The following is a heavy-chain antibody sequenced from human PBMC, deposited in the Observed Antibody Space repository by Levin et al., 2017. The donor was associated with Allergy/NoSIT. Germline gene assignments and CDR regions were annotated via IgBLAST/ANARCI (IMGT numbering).Heavy chain of an antibody. CDR3: ARESDYGDYGRWVY. CDR2: ISSSSTSI. J-gene: IGHJ4*02. CDR1: GFTFSSYT. V-gene: IGHV3-21*01. D-gene: IGHD4-17*01. Sequence: GGSLRLSCAASGFTFSSYTMNWVRQAPGKGLEWVSSISSSSTSIYYADSVRGRFTISRDNAENSLYLQVSSLRAEDTAVYYCARESDYGDYGRWVYWGQGTLVTVSS.